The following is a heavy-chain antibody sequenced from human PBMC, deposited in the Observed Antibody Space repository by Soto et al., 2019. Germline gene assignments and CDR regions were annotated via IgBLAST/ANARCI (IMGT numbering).Heavy chain of an antibody. J-gene: IGHJ4*02. CDR2: INAGNGNT. Sequence: QVQLVQSGAEVKKPGASVKVSCKASGYTFTSYAMHWVRQAPGRRLEWMGWINAGNGNTKYSQKFQGRVTITRDTSASTAYMELSSLRSEDTGVYYCARVSWGYEYGFWGQGTLVTVSS. CDR3: ARVSWGYEYGF. D-gene: IGHD5-12*01. CDR1: GYTFTSYA. V-gene: IGHV1-3*01.